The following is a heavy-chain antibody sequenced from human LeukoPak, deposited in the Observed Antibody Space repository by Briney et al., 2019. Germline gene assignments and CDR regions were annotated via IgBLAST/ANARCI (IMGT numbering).Heavy chain of an antibody. CDR2: INAGNGNT. J-gene: IGHJ4*02. Sequence: ASVKVSCKASGYTFTSYAMHWVRQAPGQRLEWMGWINAGNGNTKYSQEFQGRVTMTRDMSTSTVYMELSSLRSEDTAVYYCARDRGDCGGDCQAYYYFDYWGQGTLVTVSS. D-gene: IGHD2-21*02. CDR1: GYTFTSYA. V-gene: IGHV1-3*03. CDR3: ARDRGDCGGDCQAYYYFDY.